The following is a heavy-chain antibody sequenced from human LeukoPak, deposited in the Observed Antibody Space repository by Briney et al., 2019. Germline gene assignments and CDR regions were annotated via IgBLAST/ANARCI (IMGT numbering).Heavy chain of an antibody. D-gene: IGHD3-22*01. Sequence: SETLSLTCAVYGGSFSGYYWSWIRQPPGKGLEWIGEINHSGSTNYNPSLKSRVTISVDTSKNQFSLKLSSVTAADTAVYYCARDYYDSSGYYYIDYWGQGTLVTVSS. CDR2: INHSGST. J-gene: IGHJ4*02. V-gene: IGHV4-34*01. CDR3: ARDYYDSSGYYYIDY. CDR1: GGSFSGYY.